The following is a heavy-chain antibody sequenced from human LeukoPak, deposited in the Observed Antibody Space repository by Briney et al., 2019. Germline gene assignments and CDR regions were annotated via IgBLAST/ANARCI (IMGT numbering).Heavy chain of an antibody. CDR3: VREGVPDILTGYQPYYFDY. D-gene: IGHD3-9*01. CDR2: INSDGSRT. V-gene: IGHV3-74*01. Sequence: PGGSLRLSCAASGFTFSTYWMDWVRQAPGKGLVWVSRINSDGSRTTYADSVKGRFTISRDNAKNALYLQMNSLRAEDTAVYYCVREGVPDILTGYQPYYFDYWGRGTLVTVSS. CDR1: GFTFSTYW. J-gene: IGHJ4*02.